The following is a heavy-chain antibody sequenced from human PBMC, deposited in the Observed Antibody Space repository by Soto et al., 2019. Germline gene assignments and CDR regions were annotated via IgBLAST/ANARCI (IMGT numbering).Heavy chain of an antibody. J-gene: IGHJ4*02. V-gene: IGHV3-23*01. CDR3: AKGLAWLVLYGFDY. CDR1: GFTFSSYA. Sequence: EVQLLESGGGLVQPGGSLRLSCAASGFTFSSYAMSWVRQAPGKGLEWVSVISGSGGSTYYADSVKGRFTISRDNSKNTLYLQMNSLRAVDTAVYYCAKGLAWLVLYGFDYWGQGTLVTVSS. D-gene: IGHD6-19*01. CDR2: ISGSGGST.